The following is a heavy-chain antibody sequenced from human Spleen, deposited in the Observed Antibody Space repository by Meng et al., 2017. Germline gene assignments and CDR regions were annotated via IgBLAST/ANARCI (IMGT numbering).Heavy chain of an antibody. CDR2: IYFSGST. D-gene: IGHD6-13*01. CDR3: ARFIAAAGTDGMDV. V-gene: IGHV4-59*11. Sequence: SETLSLTCTISGGSISSHYWSWIRQPPGKGLEWIGYIYFSGSTDYSPSFKSRVTISIDTSKNQFSLKLSSVTAADTAVYYCARFIAAAGTDGMDVWGQGTTVTVSS. CDR1: GGSISSHY. J-gene: IGHJ6*02.